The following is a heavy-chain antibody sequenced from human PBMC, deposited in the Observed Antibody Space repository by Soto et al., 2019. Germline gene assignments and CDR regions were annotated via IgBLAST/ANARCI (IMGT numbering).Heavy chain of an antibody. D-gene: IGHD2-15*01. V-gene: IGHV4-4*02. J-gene: IGHJ4*02. CDR3: ARVLSTISPLGY. CDR1: GGSISSSNW. Sequence: QVQLQESGPGLVKPSGTLSLTCAVSGGSISSSNWWSWVRQPPGKGLEWIGEIYHSGGPNYNPSLQSRFTLSVDKSKNQFSLKLRSLTAAYTAVYYCARVLSTISPLGYWGQGTLVTVSS. CDR2: IYHSGGP.